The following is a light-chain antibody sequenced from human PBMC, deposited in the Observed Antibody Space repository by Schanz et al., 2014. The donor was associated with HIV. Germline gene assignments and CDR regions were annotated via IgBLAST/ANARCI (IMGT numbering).Light chain of an antibody. Sequence: EIVMTQSPATLSVSPGERATLSCRASQSVSSNLGWYQQKPGQAPRLLIYGASSRATGIPDRFSGSGSGTDITLTISRLEPEDSAVYYCQQYHTSPSTFGGGTKVEIK. V-gene: IGKV3-20*01. CDR3: QQYHTSPST. J-gene: IGKJ4*01. CDR1: QSVSSN. CDR2: GAS.